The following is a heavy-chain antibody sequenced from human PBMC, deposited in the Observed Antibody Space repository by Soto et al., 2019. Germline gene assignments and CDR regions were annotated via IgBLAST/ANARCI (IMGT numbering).Heavy chain of an antibody. Sequence: ASVKVACKASGYTLTSYGISWVRQAPGQGLEWMGWISAYNGNTNYAQKLQGRVTMTTDTSTSTAYMELRSLRSDDTAVYYCARTSGWPPLDAFDIWGQGTMVTVSS. J-gene: IGHJ3*02. CDR1: GYTLTSYG. CDR2: ISAYNGNT. D-gene: IGHD6-19*01. CDR3: ARTSGWPPLDAFDI. V-gene: IGHV1-18*01.